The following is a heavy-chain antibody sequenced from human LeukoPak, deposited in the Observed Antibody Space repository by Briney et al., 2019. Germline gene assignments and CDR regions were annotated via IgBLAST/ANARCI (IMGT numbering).Heavy chain of an antibody. CDR2: IIPIFGTA. D-gene: IGHD2-15*01. CDR1: GGTFSSYA. CDR3: AREKSVVVVAATRRETGLFDY. J-gene: IGHJ4*02. V-gene: IGHV1-69*13. Sequence: SVKVSCKASGGTFSSYAISWVRQAPGQGLEWMGGIIPIFGTANYAQKFQGRVTITADESTSTAYMELSSLRSEDTAVYYCAREKSVVVVAATRRETGLFDYWGQGTLVTVSS.